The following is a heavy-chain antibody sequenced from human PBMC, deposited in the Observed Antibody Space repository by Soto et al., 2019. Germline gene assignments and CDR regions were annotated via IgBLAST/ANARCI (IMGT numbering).Heavy chain of an antibody. CDR3: ATAKLLLPWLFDY. J-gene: IGHJ4*02. CDR1: GFTFSTYW. D-gene: IGHD2-15*01. Sequence: GGSLRLSCAASGFTFSTYWMSWVRQAPGKGLEWVSVIYSGGSTYYADSVKGRFIISIDDSKNTLFLQMNSLRAEDTAVYYCATAKLLLPWLFDYWGQGTLVTSPQ. CDR2: IYSGGST. V-gene: IGHV3-66*01.